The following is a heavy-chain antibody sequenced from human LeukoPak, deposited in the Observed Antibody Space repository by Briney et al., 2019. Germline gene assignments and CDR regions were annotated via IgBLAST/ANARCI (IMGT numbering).Heavy chain of an antibody. CDR3: ASPVYDYSNQPGSRYYYYGMDV. CDR2: ISAYNGNT. D-gene: IGHD4-11*01. Sequence: ASVKVSCKASGYTFTSYGISWVRQAPGQGLEWMGWISAYNGNTNYAQKLQGRVTMTTDTSTSTAYMELRSLRSDDTAVYYCASPVYDYSNQPGSRYYYYGMDVGGQGTTVTVSS. J-gene: IGHJ6*02. V-gene: IGHV1-18*01. CDR1: GYTFTSYG.